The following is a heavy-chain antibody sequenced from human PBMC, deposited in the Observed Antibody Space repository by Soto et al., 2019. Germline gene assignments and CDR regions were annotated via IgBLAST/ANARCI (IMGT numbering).Heavy chain of an antibody. Sequence: GGSLRLSCSASGFTFSSYAMHWVRQAPGKGLEYVSAISSNGGSTYYADSVKGRFTISRDNSKNTLYLQMSSLRAEDTAVYYCVKEKGYTVSNPPFDYWGQGTLVTVSS. CDR2: ISSNGGST. V-gene: IGHV3-64D*08. CDR3: VKEKGYTVSNPPFDY. CDR1: GFTFSSYA. J-gene: IGHJ4*02. D-gene: IGHD4-17*01.